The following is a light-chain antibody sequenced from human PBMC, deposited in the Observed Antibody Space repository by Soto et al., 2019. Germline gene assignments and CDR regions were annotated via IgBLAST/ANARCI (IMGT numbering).Light chain of an antibody. CDR1: QSISSY. CDR3: QQSYSTPRLT. Sequence: DIQMTQSPSSLSASVGDRVTITRRASQSISSYLNWYQQKPGKAPKLLIYAASSLQSGVSSRFSVSGAWTDFTLTISSLQPEDVATYYCQQSYSTPRLTFGGGTKVEIK. J-gene: IGKJ4*01. CDR2: AAS. V-gene: IGKV1-39*01.